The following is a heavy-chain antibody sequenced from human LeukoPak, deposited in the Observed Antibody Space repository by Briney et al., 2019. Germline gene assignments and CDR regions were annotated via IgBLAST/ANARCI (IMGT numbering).Heavy chain of an antibody. CDR2: ISAYNGNT. D-gene: IGHD1-26*01. J-gene: IGHJ3*02. V-gene: IGHV1-18*01. CDR3: ARDARRKVGATIADAFDI. CDR1: GYTFTSHG. Sequence: ASVKVSCKASGYTFTSHGISWVRQAPGQGLEWMGWISAYNGNTNYAQKLQGRVTMTTDTSTSTAYMELRSLRSDDTAVYYCARDARRKVGATIADAFDIWGQGTMVTVSS.